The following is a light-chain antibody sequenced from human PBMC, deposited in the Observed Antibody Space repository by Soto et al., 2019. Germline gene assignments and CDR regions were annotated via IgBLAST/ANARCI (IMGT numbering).Light chain of an antibody. Sequence: QSALTQPASVSGSPGQSITIYCTGTSSDVGGYNLVSWYQQYPDKAPKLMIFDVTTRPSGVSNRFSGSKSGNTASLTISGLQADDEADYYCSSYKSSSPLPYVFVTGTKVTVL. CDR1: SSDVGGYNL. CDR3: SSYKSSSPLPYV. CDR2: DVT. V-gene: IGLV2-14*01. J-gene: IGLJ1*01.